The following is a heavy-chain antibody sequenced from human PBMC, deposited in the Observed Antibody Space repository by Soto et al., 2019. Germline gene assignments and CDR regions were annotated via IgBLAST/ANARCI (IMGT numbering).Heavy chain of an antibody. D-gene: IGHD3-3*01. J-gene: IGHJ6*02. Sequence: GGSLRLSCAASGFSFSDYSMNWVRQAPGRGLEWVSSISSSSIYIHYADSVKGRFTISRDNAKNSLYLQMNSLRAEDTAVYYCARDRSLSLFRFLADIMDVCGHGTTVTVSS. CDR3: ARDRSLSLFRFLADIMDV. V-gene: IGHV3-21*01. CDR1: GFSFSDYS. CDR2: ISSSSIYI.